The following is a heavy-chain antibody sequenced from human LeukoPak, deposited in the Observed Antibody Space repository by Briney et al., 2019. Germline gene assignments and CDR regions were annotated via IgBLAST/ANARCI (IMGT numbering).Heavy chain of an antibody. D-gene: IGHD2-15*01. CDR3: ARAVVVAGTGGFDY. Sequence: ASVKVSCKASGYTFTSYDINWVRQATGQGLEWMGWMNPNSGNTGYAQKFQGRVTMTRNTSISTAYMELSSLRSEDTAVYYCARAVVVAGTGGFDYWGQGTLVTVSS. V-gene: IGHV1-8*01. CDR1: GYTFTSYD. CDR2: MNPNSGNT. J-gene: IGHJ4*02.